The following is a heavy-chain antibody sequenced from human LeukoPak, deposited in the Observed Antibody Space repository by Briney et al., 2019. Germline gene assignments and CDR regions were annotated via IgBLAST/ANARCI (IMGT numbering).Heavy chain of an antibody. CDR1: GGSFSGYY. CDR3: ARGGLRYFDWLSYFDY. J-gene: IGHJ4*02. Sequence: SETLSLTCAVYGGSFSGYYWSWIRQPPGKGLEWIGEINHSGSTNYNPSLKSRVTISVDTSKNQFSLKLSSVTAADTAVYYCARGGLRYFDWLSYFDYWGQGILVTVSS. V-gene: IGHV4-34*01. CDR2: INHSGST. D-gene: IGHD3-9*01.